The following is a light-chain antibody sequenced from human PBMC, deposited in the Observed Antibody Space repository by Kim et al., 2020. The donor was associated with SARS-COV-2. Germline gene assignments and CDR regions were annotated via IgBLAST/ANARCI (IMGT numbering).Light chain of an antibody. J-gene: IGKJ1*01. Sequence: LSPGERATLSCRASQSLNFDLAWYQQRLGQAPRLLIYGASSRASGIPDRFSGSGSGTDFSLTISRLEPEDFAVYFCQHYVTSPTTFGQGTKVDIK. V-gene: IGKV3-20*01. CDR1: QSLNFD. CDR2: GAS. CDR3: QHYVTSPTT.